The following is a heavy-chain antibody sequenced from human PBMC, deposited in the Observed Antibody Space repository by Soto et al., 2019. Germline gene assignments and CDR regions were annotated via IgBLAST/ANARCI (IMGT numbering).Heavy chain of an antibody. CDR3: AQGAVVVTPILLTRDSFEI. Sequence: QITLKESGPTLVKPTQTPTLTCTFSGFSLSTTGVGVGWIRQPPGKALHWLALIYWDDYKRYSPSLKNRLTITKDTSKSEVVLTITDIDPMDTGTYYCAQGAVVVTPILLTRDSFEIWCQGTKVTVSS. J-gene: IGHJ3*02. CDR2: IYWDDYK. V-gene: IGHV2-5*02. CDR1: GFSLSTTGVG. D-gene: IGHD2-21*02.